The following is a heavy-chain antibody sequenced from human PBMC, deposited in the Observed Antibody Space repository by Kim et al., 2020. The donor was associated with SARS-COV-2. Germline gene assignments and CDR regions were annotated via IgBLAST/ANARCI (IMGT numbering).Heavy chain of an antibody. CDR1: GGSISSYY. CDR2: IYTSGST. CDR3: ARGITIFGVAGPYYYYYGMDV. Sequence: SETLSLTCTVSGGSISSYYWSWIRQPAGKGLEWIGRIYTSGSTNYNPSLKSRVTMSVDTSKNQFSLKLSSVTAADTAVYYCARGITIFGVAGPYYYYYGMDVWGQGTTVTVSS. J-gene: IGHJ6*02. V-gene: IGHV4-4*07. D-gene: IGHD3-3*01.